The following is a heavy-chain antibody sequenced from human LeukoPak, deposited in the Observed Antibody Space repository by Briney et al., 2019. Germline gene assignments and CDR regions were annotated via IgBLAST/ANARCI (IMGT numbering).Heavy chain of an antibody. Sequence: PSETLSLTCTVSGGSISGYYWSWIRQPAGKGLEWIGRIYTSGSTNYNPSLKSRVTMSVDTSKNQFSLKLSSVTAAETAVDYCARASYCSGGSCYYLFDYWGQGTLVTVSS. V-gene: IGHV4-4*07. J-gene: IGHJ4*02. CDR3: ARASYCSGGSCYYLFDY. D-gene: IGHD2-15*01. CDR2: IYTSGST. CDR1: GGSISGYY.